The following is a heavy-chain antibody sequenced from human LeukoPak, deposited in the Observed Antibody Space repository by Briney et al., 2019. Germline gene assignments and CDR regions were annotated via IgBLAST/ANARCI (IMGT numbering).Heavy chain of an antibody. D-gene: IGHD1-26*01. CDR3: ARGPGSGTYWAFDY. Sequence: SETLSLTCTVSGGSISIYNWSWIRQPPGKGLEWIGYIYYSGTTSYNPSLKSRVTISVDTSKNQFSLKLSSVTAGDTAVYYCARGPGSGTYWAFDYWGQGTLVTVSS. J-gene: IGHJ4*02. CDR2: IYYSGTT. CDR1: GGSISIYN. V-gene: IGHV4-59*01.